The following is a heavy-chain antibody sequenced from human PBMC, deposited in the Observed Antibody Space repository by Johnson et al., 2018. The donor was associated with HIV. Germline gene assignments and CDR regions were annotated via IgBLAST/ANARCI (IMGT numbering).Heavy chain of an antibody. Sequence: QVQLVESGGGLVQPGGSLRLSCAASGFTFSSYAMSWVRQAPGKGLEWVAVISYDGSNKYYADSVKGRFTISRDNSKNTLYLQMNSLRADDTAVYYCAKDKFMFLDNPVDAFDVWGQGTMVTFSS. V-gene: IGHV3-30*04. CDR2: ISYDGSNK. CDR3: AKDKFMFLDNPVDAFDV. D-gene: IGHD3/OR15-3a*01. CDR1: GFTFSSYA. J-gene: IGHJ3*01.